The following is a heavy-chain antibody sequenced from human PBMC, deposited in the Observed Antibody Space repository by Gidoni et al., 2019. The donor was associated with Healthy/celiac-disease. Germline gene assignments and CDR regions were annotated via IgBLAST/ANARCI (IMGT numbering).Heavy chain of an antibody. CDR3: ARDRKDSGRDLDY. CDR1: VYPFTSYY. V-gene: IGHV1-46*01. J-gene: IGHJ4*02. Sequence: QVQLVPSGAAVKKPGASVTVSCKASVYPFTSYYMHWVRQAPGQGLEWMGIINPSGGSTSYAQKFQGRVTRTRDTSTSTVDRELSSLRSEDTAVDYCARDRKDSGRDLDYWGQGTLVTVSS. D-gene: IGHD1-26*01. CDR2: INPSGGST.